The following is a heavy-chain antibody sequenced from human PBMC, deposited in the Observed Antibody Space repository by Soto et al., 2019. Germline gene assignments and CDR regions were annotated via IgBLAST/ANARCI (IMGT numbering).Heavy chain of an antibody. Sequence: QAQLVQSGAEVKKPGSSVKVSCKASGGTFSSHTFSWVRQAPGQGLEWMGRIIPALGTAPYAQKFQGRVTITADESATTVYMELNSLRSEDTAVYYCARPDFGDYWYFDLWGRGTLVTVSS. V-gene: IGHV1-69*08. D-gene: IGHD4-17*01. CDR3: ARPDFGDYWYFDL. J-gene: IGHJ2*01. CDR1: GGTFSSHT. CDR2: IIPALGTA.